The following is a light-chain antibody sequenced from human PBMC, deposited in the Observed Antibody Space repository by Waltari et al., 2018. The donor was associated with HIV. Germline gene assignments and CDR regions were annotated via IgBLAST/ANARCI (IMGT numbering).Light chain of an antibody. V-gene: IGLV10-54*04. CDR1: SNNVGNQG. CDR3: SAWDSSLSAVV. Sequence: QAGLTQPTSVSKGLSQTATLTCTGNSNNVGNQGAAWLQQHQGHPPKLRSYRNNNRPSGISERFSASRSGNTASLTITGLQPEDEADYYCSAWDSSLSAVVFGGGTKLTVL. J-gene: IGLJ2*01. CDR2: RNN.